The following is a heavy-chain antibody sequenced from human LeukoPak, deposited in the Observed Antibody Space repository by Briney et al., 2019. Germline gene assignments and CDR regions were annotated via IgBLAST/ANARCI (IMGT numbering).Heavy chain of an antibody. J-gene: IGHJ6*02. CDR2: ISGSGRAT. D-gene: IGHD3-16*01. CDR1: GFTFSSYG. CDR3: VKLGALIKNGMDV. Sequence: GGSLRLSCAASGFTFSSYGMSWVRQAPGKGLEWVSDISGSGRATNYADSVKGRFTVSRDRSKNTVDLQMDSLSAEDTAVYYCVKLGALIKNGMDVWGQGITVTVSS. V-gene: IGHV3-23*01.